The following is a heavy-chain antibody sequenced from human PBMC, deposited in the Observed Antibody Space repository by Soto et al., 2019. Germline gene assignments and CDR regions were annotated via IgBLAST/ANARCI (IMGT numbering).Heavy chain of an antibody. CDR2: ISSSGSTI. D-gene: IGHD2-2*02. V-gene: IGHV3-48*03. CDR1: GFTFSSYE. CDR3: AREGCSSTSCYTEGRYYYYYGMDV. Sequence: PGGSLRLSCAASGFTFSSYEMNWVRQAPGKGLEWVSYISSSGSTICYADSVKGRFTISRDNAKNSLYLQMNSLRAEDTAVYYCAREGCSSTSCYTEGRYYYYYGMDVWGQGTTVTVSS. J-gene: IGHJ6*02.